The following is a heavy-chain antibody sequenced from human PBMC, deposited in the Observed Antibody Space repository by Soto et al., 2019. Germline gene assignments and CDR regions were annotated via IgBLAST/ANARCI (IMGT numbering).Heavy chain of an antibody. D-gene: IGHD2-2*01. J-gene: IGHJ3*02. Sequence: SETLSLTCTVSGGSISSYYWSWIRQPPGKGLEWIGYIYYSGSTNYNPSLKSRVTISVDTSKNQFSLKLSSVTAEDTAVYYCARHRPSKTWVVVHDDAFDIWGQGTMVTVSS. CDR1: GGSISSYY. CDR3: ARHRPSKTWVVVHDDAFDI. CDR2: IYYSGST. V-gene: IGHV4-59*08.